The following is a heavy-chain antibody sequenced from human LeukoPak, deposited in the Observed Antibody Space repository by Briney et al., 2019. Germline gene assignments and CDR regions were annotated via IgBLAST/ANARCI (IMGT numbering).Heavy chain of an antibody. D-gene: IGHD3-10*01. CDR1: GFTFSGYA. V-gene: IGHV3-48*01. Sequence: GGSLRLSCAASGFTFSGYAMNWVRQAPEKGLEWVSYIGSSGSTIYYADSVKGRFTISRDNAKNSLYLQMNSLRAEDTAVYYCARAEVMRDYFGSGSYVSWGQGTLVTVSS. CDR3: ARAEVMRDYFGSGSYVS. J-gene: IGHJ5*02. CDR2: IGSSGSTI.